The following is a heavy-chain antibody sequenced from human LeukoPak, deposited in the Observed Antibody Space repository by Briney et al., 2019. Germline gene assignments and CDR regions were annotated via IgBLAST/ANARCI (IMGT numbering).Heavy chain of an antibody. Sequence: SETLSLTCTVSGGSISSYYWSWIRQPPGKGLEWIGYIYYSGSTNYNPSLKSRVTISVDTSKNQFSLKLSSVTAADTAVYYCARKVHYDILTGYPTGHFDYRGQGTLVTVSS. D-gene: IGHD3-9*01. V-gene: IGHV4-59*08. J-gene: IGHJ4*02. CDR1: GGSISSYY. CDR2: IYYSGST. CDR3: ARKVHYDILTGYPTGHFDY.